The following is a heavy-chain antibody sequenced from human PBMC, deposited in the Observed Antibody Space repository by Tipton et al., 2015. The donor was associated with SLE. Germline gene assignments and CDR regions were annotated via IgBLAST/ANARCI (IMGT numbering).Heavy chain of an antibody. V-gene: IGHV4-31*03. CDR3: ARPWFYYDSSGYYQEYFDL. Sequence: TLSLTCTVSGGSISSGDYSWTWIRQHPGKGLEWIGHIHYRGLTYYNPSLKSRLSISADTSKNQFSLKLSSVTAADTAVYYCARPWFYYDSSGYYQEYFDLWGRGTLVTVSS. J-gene: IGHJ2*01. CDR1: GGSISSGDYS. D-gene: IGHD3-22*01. CDR2: IHYRGLT.